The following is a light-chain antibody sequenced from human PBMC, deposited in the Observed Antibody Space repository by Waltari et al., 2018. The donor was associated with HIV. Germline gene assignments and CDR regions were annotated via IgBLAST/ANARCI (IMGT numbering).Light chain of an antibody. CDR2: EVT. V-gene: IGLV2-23*02. Sequence: QSALTQPASVSGSPGQSITISCSGTSSDVGSYNLVSWYQQHPGKVPKLIIYEVTKRPSDVSNRFSASKSGDTASLTISGLQPEDEADYYCCSYAGVDTPVVFGGGTKLTVL. J-gene: IGLJ2*01. CDR3: CSYAGVDTPVV. CDR1: SSDVGSYNL.